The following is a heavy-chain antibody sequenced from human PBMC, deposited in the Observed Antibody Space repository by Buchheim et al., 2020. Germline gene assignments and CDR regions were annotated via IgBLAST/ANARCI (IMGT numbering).Heavy chain of an antibody. D-gene: IGHD1-1*01. CDR2: IWSDGTKK. V-gene: IGHV3-33*01. CDR3: ARAGPFYFDY. CDR1: GYSFSGFG. Sequence: QVQLVESGGDVVQPGTSLRLSCAASGYSFSGFGMHWVRQAPGKGLEWVAIIWSDGTKKYYADSVKGRFTISRDNYKETLYLQMNSLRVEDSALYYCARAGPFYFDYWGQGSL. J-gene: IGHJ4*02.